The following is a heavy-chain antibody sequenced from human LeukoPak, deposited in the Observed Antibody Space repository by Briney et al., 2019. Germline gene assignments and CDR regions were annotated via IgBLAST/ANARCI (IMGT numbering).Heavy chain of an antibody. CDR2: ISGSGNVI. CDR1: GFTFSSHS. V-gene: IGHV3-21*01. D-gene: IGHD2-15*01. CDR3: AKDPYRVVVATGNYLDP. Sequence: GESLRLSCAASGFTFSSHSMNWVRLAPGKGLEWVSSISGSGNVIYDSDSVKGRFSISRDNSKNTLYLQMNSLRVEDTAVYYCAKDPYRVVVATGNYLDPWGQGTLVTVSS. J-gene: IGHJ5*02.